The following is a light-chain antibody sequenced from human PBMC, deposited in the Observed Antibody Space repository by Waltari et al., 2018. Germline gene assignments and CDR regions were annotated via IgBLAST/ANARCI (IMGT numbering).Light chain of an antibody. CDR1: QSISKW. V-gene: IGKV1-5*03. CDR3: QRYNSYSLLS. CDR2: KAS. Sequence: DIQITQSPLTLSASVGDRVIFSCRASQSISKWLAWYQQKPGKAPKLLIYKASTLESGVPSRFSGSGSGTEFTLTISSLQPEDFATYYCQRYNSYSLLSFGGGTKVEIK. J-gene: IGKJ4*01.